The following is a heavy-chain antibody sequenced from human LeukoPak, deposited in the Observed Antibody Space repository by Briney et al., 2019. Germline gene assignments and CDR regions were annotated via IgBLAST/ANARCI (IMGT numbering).Heavy chain of an antibody. Sequence: SEILSLTCTVSGGSISSYYWSWIRQPAGKGLKWIGRIYTSGSPNYNPSLKSRVTISVDTSKNQFSLKLSSVTAADTAVYYCARESKGSYSSSPGYWFDPWGQGTLVTASS. CDR1: GGSISSYY. CDR3: ARESKGSYSSSPGYWFDP. J-gene: IGHJ5*02. D-gene: IGHD6-6*01. V-gene: IGHV4-4*07. CDR2: IYTSGSP.